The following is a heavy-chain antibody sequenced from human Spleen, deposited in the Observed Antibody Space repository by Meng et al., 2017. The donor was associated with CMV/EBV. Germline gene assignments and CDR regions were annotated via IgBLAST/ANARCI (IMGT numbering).Heavy chain of an antibody. V-gene: IGHV3-72*01. D-gene: IGHD1-1*01. Sequence: SGFSVSDSDMDWGRQAPGKGMEWVGRDRDKAKSYTTDYSAPVKGRFTISSDNSKSSLYLQMNSLKTEDTAVYYCVRVVYPGSSATSDYWGQGILVTVSS. J-gene: IGHJ4*02. CDR2: DRDKAKSYTT. CDR3: VRVVYPGSSATSDY. CDR1: GFSVSDSD.